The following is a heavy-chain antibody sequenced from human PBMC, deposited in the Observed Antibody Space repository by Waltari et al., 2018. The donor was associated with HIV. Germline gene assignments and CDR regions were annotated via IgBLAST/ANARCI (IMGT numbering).Heavy chain of an antibody. CDR2: IYYSGST. CDR3: ARQGYYYDSSGYYTGAFDI. V-gene: IGHV4-39*01. D-gene: IGHD3-22*01. CDR1: GGSISSSSHY. J-gene: IGHJ3*02. Sequence: QLQLQESGPGLVKPSETLSLTCTVSGGSISSSSHYWGWIRQPPGKGLGWIGGIYYSGSTYDNPSLKSRVTISVDTSKNQFSLKLSSVTAADTAVYYCARQGYYYDSSGYYTGAFDIWGQGTVVTVSS.